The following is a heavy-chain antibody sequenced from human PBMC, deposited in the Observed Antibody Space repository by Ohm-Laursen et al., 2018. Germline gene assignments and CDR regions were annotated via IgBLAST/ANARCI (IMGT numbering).Heavy chain of an antibody. J-gene: IGHJ4*02. CDR1: EFTFSSYA. V-gene: IGHV3-30*03. Sequence: SLRLSCSASEFTFSSYAMTWVRQAPGKGLEWVAVMSFDGSNKYYGESVKGRFTISRDNSKNTLFLQMNSLRAEDTAVYYCASLVEMSTPDDYWGQGTLVTVSS. CDR3: ASLVEMSTPDDY. CDR2: MSFDGSNK. D-gene: IGHD5-24*01.